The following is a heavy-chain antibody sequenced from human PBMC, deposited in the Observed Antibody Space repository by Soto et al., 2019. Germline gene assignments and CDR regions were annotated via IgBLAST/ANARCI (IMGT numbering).Heavy chain of an antibody. J-gene: IGHJ5*02. V-gene: IGHV1-18*01. CDR2: RSAYTGVT. Sequence: QIQLVQSRPAVKKPGASVRVSCKASGYTFSEHGFSWVRQDPGQGLEWLGWRSAYTGVTDYAQKFQGSLTLTTDTSTSTAYMELRSLRSDDTAAYYCANHRPRLTQQFNGVSWGQGTLVTVSS. CDR3: ANHRPRLTQQFNGVS. D-gene: IGHD2-8*01. CDR1: GYTFSEHG.